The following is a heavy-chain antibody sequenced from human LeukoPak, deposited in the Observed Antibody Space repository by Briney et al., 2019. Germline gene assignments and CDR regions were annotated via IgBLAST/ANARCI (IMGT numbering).Heavy chain of an antibody. D-gene: IGHD2-2*01. CDR1: GYIFAGYY. Sequence: ASVKVSCKASGYIFAGYYIHWVRQAPGQGLEWMGWINPNSGDTNYAQKFQGRVTMTRDTSISTAYMELSRLKYDDTSVYYCARDGGFCGRTSCYRYDWFDPWGQGTLVTVSS. V-gene: IGHV1-2*02. CDR2: INPNSGDT. J-gene: IGHJ5*02. CDR3: ARDGGFCGRTSCYRYDWFDP.